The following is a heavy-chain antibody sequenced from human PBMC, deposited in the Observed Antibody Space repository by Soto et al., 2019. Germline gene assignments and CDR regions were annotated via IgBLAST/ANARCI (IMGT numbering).Heavy chain of an antibody. CDR3: AISGAVWGSHY. CDR2: IYHSGST. Sequence: SETLSLTCAASRGSISRNNWWSWVRQPPGKGLEWIGEIYHSGSTNYNPSLKSRVTISVDMSKNQFSLKLSSVTAADTAVYYCAISGAVWGSHYWGQGTLVTVS. V-gene: IGHV4-4*02. D-gene: IGHD3-10*01. J-gene: IGHJ4*02. CDR1: RGSISRNNW.